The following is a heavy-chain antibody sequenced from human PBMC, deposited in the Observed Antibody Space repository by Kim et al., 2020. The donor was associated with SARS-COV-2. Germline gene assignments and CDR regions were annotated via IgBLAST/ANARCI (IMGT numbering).Heavy chain of an antibody. CDR2: MSFNGGSP. Sequence: FTFRHVAWGWVRQAQGKWLDSGTAMSFNGGSPYYSDSVKGRSTLSRDNSKNTLYLQMNSLRAEDTAVYYCAKDRGGMATYNWFDPWGQGTLAT. V-gene: IGHV3-23*01. J-gene: IGHJ5*02. D-gene: IGHD5-12*01. CDR3: AKDRGGMATYNWFDP. CDR1: FTFRHVA.